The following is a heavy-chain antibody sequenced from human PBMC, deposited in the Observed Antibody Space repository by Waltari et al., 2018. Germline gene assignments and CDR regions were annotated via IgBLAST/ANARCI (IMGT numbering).Heavy chain of an antibody. CDR3: ARHIDSIRSA. J-gene: IGHJ5*02. CDR1: GYTFTDSV. Sequence: QVQLVQSGAEVKKPGASVKVSWQASGYTFTDSVIDWVRHAPGQGLEWMGRINPKSGATTYPQKLQGRITMTRDTSIGTAYMELGSVTSDDTALYYCARHIDSIRSAWGQGTLVTVSS. D-gene: IGHD2-21*01. V-gene: IGHV1-2*06. CDR2: INPKSGAT.